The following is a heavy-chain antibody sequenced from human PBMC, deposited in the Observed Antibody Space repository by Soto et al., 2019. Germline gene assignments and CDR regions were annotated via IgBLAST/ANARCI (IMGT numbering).Heavy chain of an antibody. V-gene: IGHV1-46*01. Sequence: ASVKVSCKASGHTFTSYYMHWVRQAPGQGLEWMGIINPSGGSTSYAQKFQGRVTMTRDTSTSTVYMELSSLRSEDTAVYYCAKNLPDLWSSSSYYFDYWGQGTLVTVSS. CDR3: AKNLPDLWSSSSYYFDY. CDR2: INPSGGST. CDR1: GHTFTSYY. J-gene: IGHJ4*02. D-gene: IGHD6-6*01.